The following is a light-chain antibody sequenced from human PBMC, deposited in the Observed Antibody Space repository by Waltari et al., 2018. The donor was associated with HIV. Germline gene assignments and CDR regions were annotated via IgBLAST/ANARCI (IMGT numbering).Light chain of an antibody. CDR2: RNT. V-gene: IGLV1-47*01. CDR3: AAWDDSLKNYV. Sequence: QSVLTQPPSASGTPGQRVAISCSGSSSNIGRNYVYWYQQVPGAAPKLLLYRNTRRHSGVPDRFSGSKSGASASLASSGLRSDDEADYYCAAWDDSLKNYVFGTGTRVTVL. CDR1: SSNIGRNY. J-gene: IGLJ1*01.